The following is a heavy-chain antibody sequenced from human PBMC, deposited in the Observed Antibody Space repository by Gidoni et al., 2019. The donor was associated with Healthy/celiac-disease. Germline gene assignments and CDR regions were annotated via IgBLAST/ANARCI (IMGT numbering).Heavy chain of an antibody. Sequence: QLQLQESGPGLVKPSETLSLTCTVSGGSISSSSYYWGWIRQPPGKGLEWIGSIYYSGSTYYNPSLKSRVTISVDTSKNQFSLKLSSVTAADTAVYYCARPGHYGGNSDYFDYWGQGTLVTVSS. J-gene: IGHJ4*02. V-gene: IGHV4-39*01. CDR3: ARPGHYGGNSDYFDY. CDR1: GGSISSSSYY. D-gene: IGHD4-17*01. CDR2: IYYSGST.